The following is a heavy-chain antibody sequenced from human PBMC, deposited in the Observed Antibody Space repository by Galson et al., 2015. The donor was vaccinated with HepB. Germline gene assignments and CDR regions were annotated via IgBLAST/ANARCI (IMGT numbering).Heavy chain of an antibody. J-gene: IGHJ4*02. Sequence: SLRLSCAASGFTFSSYGMHWVRQAPGKGLEWVAVISYDGSNKYYADSVKGRFTISRDNSKNTLYLQMNSLRAEDTAVYYCATPLAAAGTSSPDYWGQGTLVTVSS. CDR2: ISYDGSNK. CDR1: GFTFSSYG. V-gene: IGHV3-30*03. CDR3: ATPLAAAGTSSPDY. D-gene: IGHD6-13*01.